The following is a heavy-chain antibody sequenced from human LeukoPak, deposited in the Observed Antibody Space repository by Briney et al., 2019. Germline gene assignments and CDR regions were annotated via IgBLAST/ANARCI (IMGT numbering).Heavy chain of an antibody. D-gene: IGHD6-19*01. J-gene: IGHJ4*02. CDR3: ASGGGWVFFN. Sequence: PGGSLRLSCAGSGFTFSDYSMNWVRQAPGKGLEWVSYISSGSSTIDNADSVKGRFTISRDNAKNSLYLQMNSLRTEDTAVYYCASGGGWVFFNWGQGTLVTVSS. CDR2: ISSGSSTI. V-gene: IGHV3-48*01. CDR1: GFTFSDYS.